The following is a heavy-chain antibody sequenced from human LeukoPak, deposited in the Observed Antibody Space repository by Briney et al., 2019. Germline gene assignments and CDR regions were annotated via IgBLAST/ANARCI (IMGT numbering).Heavy chain of an antibody. J-gene: IGHJ4*02. CDR3: ARGGSWGVYFDY. D-gene: IGHD7-27*01. CDR2: IYYSGST. V-gene: IGHV4-59*01. Sequence: PSETLSLTCTVSGGSISNYYWSWIRQPPGKGLEWIGYIYYSGSTNYNPSLKGRVTISVDTSRNQFSLKLSSVTAADTAVYYCARGGSWGVYFDYWGQGTLVTVSS. CDR1: GGSISNYY.